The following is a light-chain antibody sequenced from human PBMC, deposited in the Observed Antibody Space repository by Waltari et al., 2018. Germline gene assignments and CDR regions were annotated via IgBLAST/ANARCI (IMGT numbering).Light chain of an antibody. CDR2: DGS. CDR1: QSVNSY. CDR3: QQRGHWPPDAT. Sequence: EIVLTQSPATLSLSPGERATLSCRASQSVNSYLAWYQQKPGQAPRLLIYDGSRRASGIPARFSGSGSGTDFPLTIGSLEPEDSAVYYCQQRGHWPPDATFGPGTKIEIK. V-gene: IGKV3-11*01. J-gene: IGKJ3*01.